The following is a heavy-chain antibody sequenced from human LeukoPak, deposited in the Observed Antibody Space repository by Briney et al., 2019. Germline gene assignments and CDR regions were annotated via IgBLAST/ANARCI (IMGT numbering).Heavy chain of an antibody. D-gene: IGHD3-10*01. Sequence: SETLSLTCTVSGGSISSGGFYWSWIRQPPGQGLEWIVYIYHGGAAYYNPSLKSRLRMSVDTSENRFSLHLNSVTAADTAVYYCARDGDYQASGSVFFDFWGQGILVTVSS. J-gene: IGHJ4*02. CDR1: GGSISSGGFY. V-gene: IGHV4-31*03. CDR3: ARDGDYQASGSVFFDF. CDR2: IYHGGAA.